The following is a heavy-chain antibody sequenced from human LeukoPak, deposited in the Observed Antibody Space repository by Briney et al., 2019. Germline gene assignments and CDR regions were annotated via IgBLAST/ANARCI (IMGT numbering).Heavy chain of an antibody. D-gene: IGHD2-2*01. CDR2: ISWNSGSI. Sequence: PGGSLRLSCAASGFTFDDYAMHWVRQAPGKGLEWVSGISWNSGSIDYADSVKGRLTISRDNAKNSLYLQMNSLRAEDTALYYCAKGVCSSTSCYFFDPWGQGTLVTVST. V-gene: IGHV3-9*01. CDR1: GFTFDDYA. J-gene: IGHJ5*02. CDR3: AKGVCSSTSCYFFDP.